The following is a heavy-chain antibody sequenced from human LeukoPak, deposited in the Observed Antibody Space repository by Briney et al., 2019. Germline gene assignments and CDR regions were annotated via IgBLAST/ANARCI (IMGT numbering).Heavy chain of an antibody. CDR1: GGSISSSNW. V-gene: IGHV4-4*02. J-gene: IGHJ5*02. D-gene: IGHD3-10*01. Sequence: PSGTLSLTCAVSGGSISSSNWWSWVRQPPGKGLEWIGEIYHSGSTNYNPSPKSRVTISVDKSKNQFSLKLSSVTAADTAVYYCAGSGLEYGSGSYYNLQGFDPWGQGTLVTVSS. CDR3: AGSGLEYGSGSYYNLQGFDP. CDR2: IYHSGST.